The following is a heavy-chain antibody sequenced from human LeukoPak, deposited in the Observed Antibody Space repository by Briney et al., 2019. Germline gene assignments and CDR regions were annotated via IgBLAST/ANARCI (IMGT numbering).Heavy chain of an antibody. D-gene: IGHD6-13*01. Sequence: SETLSLTCAVYGGSFSGYYWSWIRQPPGKGLEWIGEINHSGSTNYNPSLKSRVTISVDTSKNQSSLKLSSVTAADTAVYYCARGISSWFTYFDYWGQGTLVTVSS. CDR2: INHSGST. CDR1: GGSFSGYY. J-gene: IGHJ4*02. CDR3: ARGISSWFTYFDY. V-gene: IGHV4-34*01.